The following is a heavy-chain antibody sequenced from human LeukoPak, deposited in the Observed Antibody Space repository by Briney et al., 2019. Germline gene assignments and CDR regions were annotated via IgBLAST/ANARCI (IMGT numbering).Heavy chain of an antibody. CDR2: LNWNGDNT. V-gene: IGHV3-20*04. Sequence: GGSLRLSCAASGFTFHDRGMSWVRQVPGKGLEWVSALNWNGDNTGYADSVKGRFTISRDNAKKSLYLQMNSLTAEDTAYYYCAREEGPYFDCWGQGTLVTVSS. J-gene: IGHJ4*02. CDR1: GFTFHDRG. CDR3: AREEGPYFDC.